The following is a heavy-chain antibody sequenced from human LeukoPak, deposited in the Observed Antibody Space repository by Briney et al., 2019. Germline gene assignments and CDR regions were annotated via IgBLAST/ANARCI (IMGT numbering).Heavy chain of an antibody. D-gene: IGHD6-13*01. CDR3: ARVTAAGTVYYYYMDV. Sequence: SVKVSCKASGGTFISYAISWVRQAPGQGLEWMGGIIPIFGTANYAQKFQGRVTITTDEYTSTAYMELSSLRSEDTAVYYCARVTAAGTVYYYYMDVWGKGTTVTVSS. J-gene: IGHJ6*03. CDR2: IIPIFGTA. CDR1: GGTFISYA. V-gene: IGHV1-69*05.